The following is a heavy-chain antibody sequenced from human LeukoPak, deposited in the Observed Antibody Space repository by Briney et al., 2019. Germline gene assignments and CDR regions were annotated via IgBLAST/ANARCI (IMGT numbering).Heavy chain of an antibody. CDR1: GYTFTSYG. CDR2: ISAYNGNT. V-gene: IGHV1-18*01. CDR3: ARNFDWLLENNWFDP. D-gene: IGHD3-9*01. Sequence: GASVKVSCKASGYTFTSYGISWVQQAPGQGLEWMGWISAYNGNTNYAQKLQGRVTMTTDTSTSTAYMELRSLRSDDTAVYYCARNFDWLLENNWFDPWGQGTLVTVSS. J-gene: IGHJ5*02.